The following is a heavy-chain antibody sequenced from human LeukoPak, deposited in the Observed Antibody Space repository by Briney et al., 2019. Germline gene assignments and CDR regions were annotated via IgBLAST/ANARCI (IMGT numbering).Heavy chain of an antibody. CDR3: AKGVAVASPYYFDY. D-gene: IGHD6-19*01. J-gene: IGHJ4*02. CDR2: ISYDGSNK. Sequence: PVRSLRLSCAASGFTFSSYAMHWVRQAPAQGLEWVAVISYDGSNKYYADSVKGRFTISRDNSKNPLYLQMNSLRAEDTAVYYCAKGVAVASPYYFDYWGQGTLVTVSS. CDR1: GFTFSSYA. V-gene: IGHV3-30*04.